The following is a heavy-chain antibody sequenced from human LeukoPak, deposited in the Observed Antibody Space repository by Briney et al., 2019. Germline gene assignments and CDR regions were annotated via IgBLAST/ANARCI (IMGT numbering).Heavy chain of an antibody. CDR3: AKVTGYCSGGSCYYYGMDV. CDR2: ISGSGGST. CDR1: GFTYYSYA. V-gene: IGHV3-23*01. D-gene: IGHD2-15*01. Sequence: GGSLRLSCAASGFTYYSYAMSWVRQAPGKGLEWVSAISGSGGSTYYADSVKGRFTISRDNSKNTLYLQMNSLRAEDTAVYYCAKVTGYCSGGSCYYYGMDVWGQGTTVTVSS. J-gene: IGHJ6*02.